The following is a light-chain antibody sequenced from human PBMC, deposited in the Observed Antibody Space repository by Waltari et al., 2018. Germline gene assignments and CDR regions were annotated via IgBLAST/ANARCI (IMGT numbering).Light chain of an antibody. CDR3: QAWDSTAGV. J-gene: IGLJ1*01. Sequence: SYELTQPPSVSVSPGQPATITCSGDTLVEMYVCWYQQKPGQSPVVVIYQDNKRPSGIPERFFGSSSGNTATLTITGTQATDEADYYCQAWDSTAGVFGTGTKVIVL. CDR2: QDN. CDR1: TLVEMY. V-gene: IGLV3-1*01.